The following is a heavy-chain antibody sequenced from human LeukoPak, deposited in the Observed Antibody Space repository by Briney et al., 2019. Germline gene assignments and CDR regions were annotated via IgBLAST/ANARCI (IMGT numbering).Heavy chain of an antibody. V-gene: IGHV3-9*01. D-gene: IGHD5-12*01. Sequence: GGSLRLSCAASGFTFDDYAMHWVRQAPGKGLEWVSGISWNSGSIGYADSVKGRFTISRDNAKNTLYLQMNSLRAEDTAVYYCARVQRLRGYSGYDLDYWGQGTLVTVSS. CDR1: GFTFDDYA. CDR2: ISWNSGSI. CDR3: ARVQRLRGYSGYDLDY. J-gene: IGHJ4*02.